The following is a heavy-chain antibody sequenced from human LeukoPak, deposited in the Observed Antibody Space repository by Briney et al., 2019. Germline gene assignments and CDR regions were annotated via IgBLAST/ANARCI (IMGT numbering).Heavy chain of an antibody. CDR2: IIPIFGTA. D-gene: IGHD3-10*01. V-gene: IGHV1-69*13. CDR1: GGTFSSYA. Sequence: ASVKVSCKASGGTFSSYAISWVRQAPGQGLEWMGGIIPIFGTANYAQKFQGRVTITADESTSTAYMELSSLRSEDTAVYYCARDLSAAGVNMINYWGQGTLVTVSS. CDR3: ARDLSAAGVNMINY. J-gene: IGHJ4*02.